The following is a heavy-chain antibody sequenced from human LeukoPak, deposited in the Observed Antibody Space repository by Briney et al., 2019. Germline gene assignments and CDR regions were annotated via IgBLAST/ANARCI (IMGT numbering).Heavy chain of an antibody. J-gene: IGHJ4*02. D-gene: IGHD5-24*01. V-gene: IGHV3-7*01. CDR3: AKQMAVDYFDY. CDR2: IKQDGSEK. Sequence: GGSLRLSCAASGFTFSSYAMSWVRQAPGKGLEWVANIKQDGSEKYYVDSVKGRFTISRDNTKNSLYLQMNSLRAEDTAVYYCAKQMAVDYFDYWGQGTLVTVSS. CDR1: GFTFSSYA.